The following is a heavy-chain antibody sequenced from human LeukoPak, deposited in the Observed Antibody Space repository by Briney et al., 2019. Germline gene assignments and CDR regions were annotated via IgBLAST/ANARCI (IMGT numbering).Heavy chain of an antibody. V-gene: IGHV1-8*01. Sequence: ASVKVSCKASGDTLTTYDFNWVRQASGQGLEWMGWMNPKSGNSGYAESFQGRISLDINRSTDTAYMELASPRFEDTAVYYCAIWEPAPNAFDPWGQGTLVTVSS. J-gene: IGHJ5*02. CDR1: GDTLTTYD. CDR2: MNPKSGNS. D-gene: IGHD1-14*01. CDR3: AIWEPAPNAFDP.